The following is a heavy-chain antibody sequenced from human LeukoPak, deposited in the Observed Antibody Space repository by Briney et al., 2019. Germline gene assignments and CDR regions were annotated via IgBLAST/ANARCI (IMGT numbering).Heavy chain of an antibody. J-gene: IGHJ3*02. D-gene: IGHD1-26*01. Sequence: GSLRLSCAASGFTFSSYAMSWIRQSPGQGLEWIGEVEQSGSTKNNPSLKSRVTMSRDTSKNQFSLKLRSLTAADTAVYFCARSQAEWAAPGFDNWGQGTMVTVSS. V-gene: IGHV4-34*01. CDR1: GFTFSSYA. CDR2: VEQSGST. CDR3: ARSQAEWAAPGFDN.